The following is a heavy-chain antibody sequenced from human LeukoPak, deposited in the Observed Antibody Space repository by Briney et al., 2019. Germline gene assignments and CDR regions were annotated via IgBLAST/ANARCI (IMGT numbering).Heavy chain of an antibody. V-gene: IGHV1-2*02. CDR1: GYTFTGYY. CDR3: ARDNSKDIVVERSNWFDP. D-gene: IGHD2-2*01. Sequence: GASVKVSCKASGYTFTGYYMHWVRQAPGQGLEWMGWINPNSGGTNYAQKFQGRVTMTRDTSISTAYMELSRLRSDDTAVYYCARDNSKDIVVERSNWFDPWGQGTLVTVSS. J-gene: IGHJ5*02. CDR2: INPNSGGT.